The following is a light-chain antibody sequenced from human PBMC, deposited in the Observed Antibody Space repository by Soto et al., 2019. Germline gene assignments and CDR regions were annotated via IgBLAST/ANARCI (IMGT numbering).Light chain of an antibody. Sequence: DIQMTQSPSTLSGPVGDRVTITCRASQTISSWLAWYQQKPGKAPKLLIYDASALPRGVPSRFSGSGSGTKFTLTISSLQPDDFATYYCQQYNSYSFGQRTNVDIK. J-gene: IGKJ1*01. CDR3: QQYNSYS. V-gene: IGKV1-5*01. CDR2: DAS. CDR1: QTISSW.